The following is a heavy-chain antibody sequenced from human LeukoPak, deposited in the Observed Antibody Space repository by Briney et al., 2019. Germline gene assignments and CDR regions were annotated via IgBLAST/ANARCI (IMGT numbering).Heavy chain of an antibody. V-gene: IGHV4-38-2*02. CDR1: GDSISSSYY. Sequence: SETLSLTCTVSGDSISSSYYWGWIRQPPGKGLEWIGSIYHSGSTYYNPSLKSRVTISIDTSKNEFSLKLNSVTAADTAVYYCARDPTYGDYEDAFDIWGQGTMVTVSS. CDR3: ARDPTYGDYEDAFDI. CDR2: IYHSGST. J-gene: IGHJ3*02. D-gene: IGHD4-17*01.